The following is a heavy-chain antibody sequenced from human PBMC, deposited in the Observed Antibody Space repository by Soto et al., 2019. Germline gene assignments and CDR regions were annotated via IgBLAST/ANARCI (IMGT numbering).Heavy chain of an antibody. CDR1: GGTFSSYT. CDR2: IIPILGIA. Sequence: PVKVSCKASGGTFSSYTISWVRQAPGQGLEWMGRIIPILGIANYAQKFQGRVTITADKSTSTAYMELSSLRSEDTAVYYCAMEAMKGDITGNNGWRDYWGQGPLVNVSP. D-gene: IGHD1-20*01. J-gene: IGHJ4*02. V-gene: IGHV1-69*02. CDR3: AMEAMKGDITGNNGWRDY.